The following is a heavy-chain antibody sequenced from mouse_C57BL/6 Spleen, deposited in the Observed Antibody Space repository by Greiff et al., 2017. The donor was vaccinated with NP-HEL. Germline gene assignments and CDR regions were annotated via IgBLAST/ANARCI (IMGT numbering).Heavy chain of an antibody. CDR2: IYPGDGDT. Sequence: VQLQQSGAELVKPGASVKISCKASGYAFSSYWMNWVKQRPGKGLEWIGQIYPGDGDTNYNGKFKGKATLTADKSSSTAYMQLSSLTSEDSAVYFCARKVVTTFWYFDVWGTGTTVTVSS. D-gene: IGHD2-3*01. J-gene: IGHJ1*03. V-gene: IGHV1-80*01. CDR3: ARKVVTTFWYFDV. CDR1: GYAFSSYW.